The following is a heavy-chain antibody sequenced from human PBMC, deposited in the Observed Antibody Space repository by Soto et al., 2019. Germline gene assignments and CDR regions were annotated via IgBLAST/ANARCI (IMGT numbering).Heavy chain of an antibody. J-gene: IGHJ6*02. D-gene: IGHD6-13*01. V-gene: IGHV3-9*01. CDR3: ARDLSSSWRSDYHYGMAV. CDR1: GFTFDDYA. CDR2: ISWNSGSI. Sequence: PGGSLRLACAASGFTFDDYAMHWVRQAPGKGLEWVSGISWNSGSIGYADSVKGRFTISRDNAKNSLYLQMNSLRAEDTALYYCARDLSSSWRSDYHYGMAVWGQGTTVTVSS.